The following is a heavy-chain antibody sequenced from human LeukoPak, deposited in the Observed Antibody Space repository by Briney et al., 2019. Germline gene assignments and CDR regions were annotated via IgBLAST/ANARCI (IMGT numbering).Heavy chain of an antibody. CDR1: GFTFSSYW. V-gene: IGHV3-7*01. CDR3: ARFPRGSGPEPFDY. CDR2: IKQDGSEK. D-gene: IGHD3-10*01. J-gene: IGHJ4*02. Sequence: GGSLRPSCAASGFTFSSYWMSWVRQAPGKGLELVANIKQDGSEKYYLDSVKGRFTISRDNAKNSLYLQMNSLRAEDTAVYYCARFPRGSGPEPFDYWGQGTLVTVSS.